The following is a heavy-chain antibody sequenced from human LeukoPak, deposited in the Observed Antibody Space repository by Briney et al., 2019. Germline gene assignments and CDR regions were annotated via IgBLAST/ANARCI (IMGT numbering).Heavy chain of an antibody. CDR2: IDYSGNT. Sequence: SETLSLTCTVSGRSVRNSYLSWIRQPPGKGLEWLGYIDYSGNTNYSPSLMSRVSISVDTSKTQFSLNLSSVTAADTAVYYCARDSYGVVVITNYYYGMDVWGQGTTVTASS. CDR3: ARDSYGVVVITNYYYGMDV. J-gene: IGHJ6*02. D-gene: IGHD3-22*01. V-gene: IGHV4-59*02. CDR1: GRSVRNSY.